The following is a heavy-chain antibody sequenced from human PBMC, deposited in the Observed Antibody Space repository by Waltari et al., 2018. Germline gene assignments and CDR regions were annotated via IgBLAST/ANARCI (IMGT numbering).Heavy chain of an antibody. Sequence: QVQLQESGPGLVKPSETLSLTCTVSGYSISSGYYWGWIRQPPGKGLEWIGSIYHSGSTYYNPSLKSRVTISVDTSKNQFSLKLSSVTAADTAVYYCARSMGEGEPLGDYWGQGTLVTVSS. D-gene: IGHD3-16*01. V-gene: IGHV4-38-2*02. CDR2: IYHSGST. CDR3: ARSMGEGEPLGDY. CDR1: GYSISSGYY. J-gene: IGHJ4*02.